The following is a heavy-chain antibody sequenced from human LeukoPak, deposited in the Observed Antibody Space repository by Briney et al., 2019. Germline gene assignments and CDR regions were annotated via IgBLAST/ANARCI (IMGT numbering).Heavy chain of an antibody. Sequence: PGGSLRLSCAASGFTFSSYAMTWVRQAPGKGLDWVSVISGSGGSTYYADPVKGRFTISRDNAKNTVYLQMNSLRAEDTAVYYCARDSRWYNGRYYDEGIDYWGQGTLVAVSS. J-gene: IGHJ4*02. V-gene: IGHV3-23*01. CDR2: ISGSGGST. D-gene: IGHD1-26*01. CDR1: GFTFSSYA. CDR3: ARDSRWYNGRYYDEGIDY.